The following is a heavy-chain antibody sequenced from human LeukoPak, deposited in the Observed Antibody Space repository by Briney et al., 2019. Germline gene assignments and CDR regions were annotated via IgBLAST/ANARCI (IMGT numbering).Heavy chain of an antibody. D-gene: IGHD3-22*01. CDR2: IIPMVDSA. J-gene: IGHJ5*02. V-gene: IGHV1-69*05. CDR1: GGTFSNNV. Sequence: SVKVSCKVSGGTFSNNVINWIRQAPGQGLEWMGGIIPMVDSANYGQKFQGRVTMTRDTSISTAYMELSSLRSEDTAVYYCARMSYYDSSGDNWFDPWGQGTLVTVSS. CDR3: ARMSYYDSSGDNWFDP.